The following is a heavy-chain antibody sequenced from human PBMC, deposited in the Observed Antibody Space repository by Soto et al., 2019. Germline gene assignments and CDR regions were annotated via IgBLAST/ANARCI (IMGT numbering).Heavy chain of an antibody. J-gene: IGHJ6*02. D-gene: IGHD2-2*01. Sequence: GAALKVTCEGSGYSFTAYWIAWVRQIRGTDLEWAGIVYLSDSDTRYSPSFHGPATISADTSISTAYLQWDSLRASDTAMYYCARGRGMGFCTSTRCHNARYGVEVYGHAITETVS. CDR1: GYSFTAYW. CDR3: ARGRGMGFCTSTRCHNARYGVEV. CDR2: VYLSDSDT. V-gene: IGHV5-51*01.